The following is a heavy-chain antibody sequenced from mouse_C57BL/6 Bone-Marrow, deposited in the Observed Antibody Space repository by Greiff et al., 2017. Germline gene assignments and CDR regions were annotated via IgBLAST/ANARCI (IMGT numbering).Heavy chain of an antibody. D-gene: IGHD1-1*01. CDR2: IYPGSGST. CDR3: ARAYNYSSSSYAMDY. J-gene: IGHJ4*01. V-gene: IGHV1-55*01. Sequence: QVQLQQPGAELVKPGASVKMSCKASGYTFTSYWITWVKQRPGQGLEWIGDIYPGSGSTNYNEKFKSKATLTVDTSSSTAYMQLSSLTSEDSAVYYGARAYNYSSSSYAMDYWGQGTSVTVSS. CDR1: GYTFTSYW.